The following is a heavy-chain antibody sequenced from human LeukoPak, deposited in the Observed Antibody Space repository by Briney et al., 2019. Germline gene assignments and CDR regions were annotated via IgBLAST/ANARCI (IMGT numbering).Heavy chain of an antibody. J-gene: IGHJ3*02. CDR3: ARDTTGYSSGYDAFDI. Sequence: GGSLRLSCAASGFTFSSYSMNWVRQAPGKGLEWVSSISSSRSYIYCADSVKGRFTISSDDAKNSLYLQMNSLRAEDTAVYYCARDTTGYSSGYDAFDIWGQGTMVTVSS. CDR2: ISSSRSYI. CDR1: GFTFSSYS. D-gene: IGHD6-19*01. V-gene: IGHV3-21*01.